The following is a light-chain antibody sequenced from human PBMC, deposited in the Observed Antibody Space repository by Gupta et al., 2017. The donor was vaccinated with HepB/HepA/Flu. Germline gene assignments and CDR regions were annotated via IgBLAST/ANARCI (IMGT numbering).Light chain of an antibody. V-gene: IGLV4-69*01. CDR1: SGHSSYA. CDR2: VNRDGSH. CDR3: QTWDSGSVV. J-gene: IGLJ2*01. Sequence: QLVLTQSPSASASLGASVKLTCTLNSGHSSYAIAWHQQQPEKGPRFFMIVNRDGSHTNGDGLPDRFSGSSSGAERYVTISSLQADDEAVYYCQTWDSGSVVFGGGTKLTVL.